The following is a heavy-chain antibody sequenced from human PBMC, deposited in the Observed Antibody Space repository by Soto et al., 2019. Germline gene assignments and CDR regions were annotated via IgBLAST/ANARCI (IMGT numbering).Heavy chain of an antibody. CDR1: GGTFSSYA. CDR3: ARGTYGSGRVFWFDP. Sequence: QVQLVQSGAEVKKPGSSVKVSCKASGGTFSSYAISWVRQAPGQGLEWMGGIIPIFGTANYAQNYQGRVVITGDESTRTAYMELSSLRSEDTAVYYWARGTYGSGRVFWFDPWGQGTLVTVSS. D-gene: IGHD3-10*01. CDR2: IIPIFGTA. J-gene: IGHJ5*02. V-gene: IGHV1-69*01.